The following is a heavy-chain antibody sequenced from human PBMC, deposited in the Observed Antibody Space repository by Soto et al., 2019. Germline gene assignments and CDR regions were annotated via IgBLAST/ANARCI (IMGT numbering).Heavy chain of an antibody. J-gene: IGHJ4*02. D-gene: IGHD3-22*01. CDR2: INPNSGDT. CDR3: ARDPSNFYDSSALLDY. CDR1: GYTFIDYH. V-gene: IGHV1-2*02. Sequence: QVQLVQSGTEVKKPGASVKVSCKASGYTFIDYHMHWVRQAPGQGLEWMGWINPNSGDTNYAQKFQGRVTLPRDTSIRTAYMELSRLRSDDTAAYYCARDPSNFYDSSALLDYWGQGTLVTVSS.